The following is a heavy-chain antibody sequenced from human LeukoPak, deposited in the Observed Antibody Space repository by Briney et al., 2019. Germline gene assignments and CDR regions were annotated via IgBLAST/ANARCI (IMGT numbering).Heavy chain of an antibody. CDR1: GFTFSSYA. D-gene: IGHD4-17*01. CDR3: AKVVYGELDY. CDR2: LIARRGST. Sequence: GGSLRLSCAASGFTFSSYAMSWVREARGKGGELVSALIARRGSTYYAASVKRPFTISRDNSKNTLYLQMNSLRAEATAVYYCAKVVYGELDYWGQGTLVTVSS. V-gene: IGHV3-23*01. J-gene: IGHJ4*02.